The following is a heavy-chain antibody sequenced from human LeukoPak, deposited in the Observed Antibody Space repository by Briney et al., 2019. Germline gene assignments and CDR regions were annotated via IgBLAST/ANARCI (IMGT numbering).Heavy chain of an antibody. CDR1: GGSISSSSYY. CDR3: ARKGVTGWFDP. Sequence: PSETLSLTCTVSGGSISSSSYYWGWIRQPPGKGLEWIGSIYYSGSTYYNPSLKSRVTISVDTSKNQFSLKLSSVTAADTAVYYCARKGVTGWFDPWGRGTLVTVSS. V-gene: IGHV4-39*01. D-gene: IGHD1-14*01. J-gene: IGHJ5*02. CDR2: IYYSGST.